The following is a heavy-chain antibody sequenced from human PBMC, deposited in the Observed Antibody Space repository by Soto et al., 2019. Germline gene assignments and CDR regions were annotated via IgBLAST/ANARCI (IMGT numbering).Heavy chain of an antibody. CDR3: AKGRGDSGYYSLFDY. Sequence: EVQLVESGGGLVQPGRSLRLSCAASGFTFDDYAMHWVRQAPGKGLEWVSGISWNSGSIGYVDSVKGRFTISRDNAKNSLYLKMNSLRAEDTALYYCAKGRGDSGYYSLFDYWGQGTLVTVSS. D-gene: IGHD3-22*01. V-gene: IGHV3-9*01. CDR1: GFTFDDYA. J-gene: IGHJ4*02. CDR2: ISWNSGSI.